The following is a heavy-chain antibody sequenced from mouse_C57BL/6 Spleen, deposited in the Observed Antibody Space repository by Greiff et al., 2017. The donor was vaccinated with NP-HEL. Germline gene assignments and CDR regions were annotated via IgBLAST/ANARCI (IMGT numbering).Heavy chain of an antibody. D-gene: IGHD1-1*01. V-gene: IGHV1-4*01. CDR2: INPSSGYT. Sequence: QVQLQQSGAELVRPGASVKMSCKASGYTFTSYSMHWVKQRPGQGLEWIGYINPSSGYTKYNQKFKDKATLTVDKSSSTAYMQLSSLTSEDSAVYYSARGGYYAFGCWGQGTTLTVAT. J-gene: IGHJ2*01. CDR1: GYTFTSYS. CDR3: ARGGYYAFGC.